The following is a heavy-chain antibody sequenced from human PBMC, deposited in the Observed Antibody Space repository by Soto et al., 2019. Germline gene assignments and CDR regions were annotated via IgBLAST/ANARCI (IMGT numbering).Heavy chain of an antibody. D-gene: IGHD6-19*01. CDR1: GDSVTSNVW. J-gene: IGHJ4*02. CDR3: ARDAAVPGESDRFDY. Sequence: QVQLQELGPGLVKPSGTLSLTCAVSGDSVTSNVWWSWVRQPPGKGLEWIGEAYHNGLTNYSPSLKSRVSMSVDTSRNEFSLKMTSLTAADTAIYYCARDAAVPGESDRFDYWGRGTLVTVSS. V-gene: IGHV4-4*02. CDR2: AYHNGLT.